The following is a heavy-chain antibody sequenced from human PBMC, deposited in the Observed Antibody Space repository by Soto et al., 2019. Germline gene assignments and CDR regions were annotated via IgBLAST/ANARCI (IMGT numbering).Heavy chain of an antibody. J-gene: IGHJ4*02. CDR2: IFSSGST. Sequence: QVQLLESGPGLVKPSETLSLTCTVSGGSISSYYWSWIRQPPGKGLEWIGYIFSSGSTNYNPSLKMPATTSADTSKIRFSLKLSSVTAADTAVYYCARRYGGGFDYWGQGTLVTVSS. D-gene: IGHD3-10*01. CDR1: GGSISSYY. V-gene: IGHV4-59*08. CDR3: ARRYGGGFDY.